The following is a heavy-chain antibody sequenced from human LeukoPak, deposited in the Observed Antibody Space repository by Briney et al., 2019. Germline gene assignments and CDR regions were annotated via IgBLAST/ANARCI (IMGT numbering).Heavy chain of an antibody. J-gene: IGHJ4*02. D-gene: IGHD5-18*01. CDR3: AKDIQLWTSGFDY. CDR2: ISYDGSNK. V-gene: IGHV3-30*18. Sequence: RSLRLSCAASGFTFSSYGMHWVRQAPGKGLEWVAVISYDGSNKYYADSVKGRFTISRDNSKNTLYLQMNSLRAEDTAVYYCAKDIQLWTSGFDYWGQGTLVTVSS. CDR1: GFTFSSYG.